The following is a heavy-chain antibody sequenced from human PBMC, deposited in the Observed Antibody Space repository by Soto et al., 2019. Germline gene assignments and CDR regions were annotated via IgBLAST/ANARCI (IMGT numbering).Heavy chain of an antibody. Sequence: TSETLSLTCTVSGGSTSSYYWSWIRQPPGKGLEWIGYIYYSGSTNYNPSLKSRVTISVDTSKNQFSLKLSSVTAADTAVYYCARAQVKDYYFDYWGQGTLVTVSS. D-gene: IGHD2-15*01. CDR2: IYYSGST. CDR1: GGSTSSYY. J-gene: IGHJ4*02. V-gene: IGHV4-59*01. CDR3: ARAQVKDYYFDY.